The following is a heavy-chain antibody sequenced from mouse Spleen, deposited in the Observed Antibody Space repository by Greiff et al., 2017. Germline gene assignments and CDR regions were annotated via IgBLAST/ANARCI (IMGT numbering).Heavy chain of an antibody. D-gene: IGHD1-1*01. Sequence: EVQVVESGPELVKPGASVKMSCKASGYTFTSYVMHWVKQKPGQGLEWIGYINPYNDGTKYNEKFKGKATLTSDKSSSTAYMELSSLTSEDSAVYYCARSFITTVVEDYWGQGTTLTVSS. CDR2: INPYNDGT. CDR1: GYTFTSYV. V-gene: IGHV1-14*01. J-gene: IGHJ2*01. CDR3: ARSFITTVVEDY.